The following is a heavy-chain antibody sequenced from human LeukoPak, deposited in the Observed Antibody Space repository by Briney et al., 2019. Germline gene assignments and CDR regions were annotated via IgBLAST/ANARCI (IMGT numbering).Heavy chain of an antibody. CDR2: INHSGST. Sequence: ETLSLTCAVYGGSFSGYYWSWIRQPPGKGLEWIGEINHSGSTNYNPSLKSRVTISVDTSKNQFSLKLSSVTAADTAVYYCARGLRNFDYWGQGTLVTVSS. J-gene: IGHJ4*02. V-gene: IGHV4-34*01. CDR1: GGSFSGYY. CDR3: ARGLRNFDY.